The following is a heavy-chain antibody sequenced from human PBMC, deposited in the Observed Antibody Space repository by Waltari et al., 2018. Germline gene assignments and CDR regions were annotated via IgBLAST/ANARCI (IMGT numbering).Heavy chain of an antibody. CDR2: IYYSGST. CDR3: ARHPITMIAGVDY. D-gene: IGHD3-22*01. V-gene: IGHV4-39*01. CDR1: GGSISSSSYY. J-gene: IGHJ4*02. Sequence: QLQLQESGPGLLKPSETLSLTCTVSGGSISSSSYYWGWIRQPPGKGLGWIGSIYYSGSTYYKPSLKSRVTISVDTSKNQFSLKLSSVTAADTAVYYCARHPITMIAGVDYWGQGTLVTVSS.